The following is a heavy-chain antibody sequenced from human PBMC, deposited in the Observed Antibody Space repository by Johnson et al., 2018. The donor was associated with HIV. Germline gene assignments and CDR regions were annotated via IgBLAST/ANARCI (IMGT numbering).Heavy chain of an antibody. Sequence: QVQLVESGGGVVQPGGSLRLSCAASGFTFSNYGMHWVRQAPGKGLEWVAVISYDGSNKYYADSVKGRFTISRDDSKNTLYLQMNSLKTEDTAVYYCSVYFGTAFDFWGQGTMVTVSS. J-gene: IGHJ3*01. CDR3: SVYFGTAFDF. CDR1: GFTFSNYG. CDR2: ISYDGSNK. V-gene: IGHV3-30*19. D-gene: IGHD6-25*01.